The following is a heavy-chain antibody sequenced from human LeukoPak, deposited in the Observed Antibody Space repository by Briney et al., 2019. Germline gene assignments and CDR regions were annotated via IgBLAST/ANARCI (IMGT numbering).Heavy chain of an antibody. D-gene: IGHD6-19*01. CDR1: AFTFSNYE. V-gene: IGHV3-48*03. CDR3: ARQRITVAVGGDFDY. Sequence: QSGRSLRLSCAVPAFTFSNYEMNWVRQAPGKGLEWVAYIFSGGSIIYYADSVKGRFTISRDNAKNSLYLQMNSLRAEDTAVYYCARQRITVAVGGDFDYWGQGTLVTVSS. CDR2: IFSGGSII. J-gene: IGHJ4*02.